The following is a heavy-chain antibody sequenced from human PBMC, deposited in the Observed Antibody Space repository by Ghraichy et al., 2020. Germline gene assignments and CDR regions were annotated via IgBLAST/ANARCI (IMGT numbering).Heavy chain of an antibody. CDR3: ARRHCSNGVCNLNIRGLIHMDV. D-gene: IGHD2-8*01. CDR1: GGTFSSYA. J-gene: IGHJ6*02. CDR2: IIPIVGTA. Sequence: SVKVSCKASGGTFSSYAISWVRQAPGQGLEWVGGIIPIVGTANYAQKFQGRVTIIADESTATGYMELSSLRSEDTAVYYCARRHCSNGVCNLNIRGLIHMDVWGQGTTVTVSS. V-gene: IGHV1-69*13.